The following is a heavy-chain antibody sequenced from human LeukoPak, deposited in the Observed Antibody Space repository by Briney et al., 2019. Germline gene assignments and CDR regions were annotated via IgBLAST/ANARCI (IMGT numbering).Heavy chain of an antibody. CDR3: AKINGPILTGKLDC. CDR1: GFTFSSYA. J-gene: IGHJ4*02. CDR2: ITGTGGSK. D-gene: IGHD3-9*01. V-gene: IGHV3-23*01. Sequence: GGSLRLSCAASGFTFSSYAMSWVRQAPGKGLELVSAITGTGGSKYYAASLKGRFTISRDNSRNTVYLHMNSLRAEDTAVYYCAKINGPILTGKLDCWGQGTLVTVSS.